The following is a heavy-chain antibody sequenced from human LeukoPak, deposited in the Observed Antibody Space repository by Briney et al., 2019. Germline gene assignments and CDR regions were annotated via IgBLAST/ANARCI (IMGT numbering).Heavy chain of an antibody. CDR1: GYTLTELS. CDR2: FDPEDGET. D-gene: IGHD3-22*01. J-gene: IGHJ4*02. Sequence: VASVKVSCKVSGYTLTELSMHWVRQAPGKGLEWMGGFDPEDGETIYAQKFQGRVTMTEDTSTDTAYMELSSPRSEDTAVYYCATDSPYYYDSSGYYGVYWGQGTLVTVSS. V-gene: IGHV1-24*01. CDR3: ATDSPYYYDSSGYYGVY.